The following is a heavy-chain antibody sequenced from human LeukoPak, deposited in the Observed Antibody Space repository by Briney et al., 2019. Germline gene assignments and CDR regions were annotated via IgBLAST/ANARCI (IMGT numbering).Heavy chain of an antibody. J-gene: IGHJ4*02. D-gene: IGHD2-15*01. CDR3: ARSEVVVEGYFDY. CDR2: INPNSGGT. CDR1: GYTFTGYY. V-gene: IGHV1-2*02. Sequence: GASEKVSCKASGYTFTGYYMHWVRQAPGQGLEWMGWINPNSGGTNYAQKFQGRVTMTRDTSISTAYMELSRLRSDDTAVYYCARSEVVVEGYFDYWGQGTLVTVSS.